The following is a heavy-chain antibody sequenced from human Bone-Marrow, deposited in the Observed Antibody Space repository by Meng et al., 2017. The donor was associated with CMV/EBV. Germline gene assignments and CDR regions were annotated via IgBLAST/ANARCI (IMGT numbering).Heavy chain of an antibody. CDR3: ARDLGYSITMVRGGKAFDI. CDR2: ISSSGSTI. V-gene: IGHV3-11*01. D-gene: IGHD3-10*01. J-gene: IGHJ3*02. CDR1: GFTFSDYY. Sequence: LKISCAASGFTFSDYYMSWIRQAPGKRLEWVSYISSSGSTIYYADSVKGRFTISRDNAKNSLSLQMNSLRPEDTAVYYCARDLGYSITMVRGGKAFDIWGQGTMVTVSS.